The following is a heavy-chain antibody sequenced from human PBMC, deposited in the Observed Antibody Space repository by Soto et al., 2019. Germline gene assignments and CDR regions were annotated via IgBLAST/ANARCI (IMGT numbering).Heavy chain of an antibody. CDR2: IRWKSGNL. CDR1: GFTFDDYA. J-gene: IGHJ4*02. CDR3: AKGASTTVFAFNDY. D-gene: IGHD4-17*01. V-gene: IGHV3-9*01. Sequence: EVQLVESGGGLVQPGRSLRLSCAASGFTFDDYAMHWVRQGPGKGLEWVSSIRWKSGNLGYADSVKGRFTISRDNAKNSLYLQMNSLRGEDTALYYCAKGASTTVFAFNDYWGQGTLVTVSS.